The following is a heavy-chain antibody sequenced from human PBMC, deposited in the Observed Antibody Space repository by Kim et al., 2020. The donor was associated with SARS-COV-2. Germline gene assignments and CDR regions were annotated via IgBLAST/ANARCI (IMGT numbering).Heavy chain of an antibody. V-gene: IGHV3-30*02. Sequence: DSVKGRFTISRDNSKNTLYLQMNSLRAEDTAVYYCAKGRVILYYYYGMDVWGQGTTVTVSS. J-gene: IGHJ6*02. CDR3: AKGRVILYYYYGMDV. D-gene: IGHD3-16*02.